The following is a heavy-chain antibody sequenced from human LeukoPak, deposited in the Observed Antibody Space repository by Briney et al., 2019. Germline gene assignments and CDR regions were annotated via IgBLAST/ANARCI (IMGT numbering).Heavy chain of an antibody. D-gene: IGHD5-18*01. V-gene: IGHV3-30-3*01. Sequence: GRSLRLSCAASGFTFSSYAMHWVRQAPGKGLEWVAVISYDGSNKYYADSVKGRFTISRDNSKNALYLQMNSLRAEDTAVYYCARGGIQLWTTRGFDYWGQGTLVTVSS. CDR2: ISYDGSNK. J-gene: IGHJ4*02. CDR3: ARGGIQLWTTRGFDY. CDR1: GFTFSSYA.